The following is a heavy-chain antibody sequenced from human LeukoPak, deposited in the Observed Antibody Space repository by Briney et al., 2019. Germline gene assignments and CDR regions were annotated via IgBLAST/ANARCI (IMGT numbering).Heavy chain of an antibody. CDR3: AKDPDGEPLRDY. D-gene: IGHD4-17*01. CDR2: ISGSGGST. CDR1: GFTFSSYG. V-gene: IGHV3-23*01. J-gene: IGHJ4*02. Sequence: GGSLRLSCAASGFTFSSYGMSWVRQAPGKGLEWVSAISGSGGSTYYADSVKGRFTISRDNSKNTLYLQMNSLRAEDTAVYYCAKDPDGEPLRDYWGQGTLVTVSS.